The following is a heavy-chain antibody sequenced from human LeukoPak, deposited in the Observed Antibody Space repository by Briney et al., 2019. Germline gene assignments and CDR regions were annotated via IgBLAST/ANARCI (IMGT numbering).Heavy chain of an antibody. CDR1: GFTFSSYS. CDR2: IKEAGTET. D-gene: IGHD3-22*01. J-gene: IGHJ4*02. CDR3: ATDDLKNRGYYNIED. Sequence: PEGSLRLSCGASGFTFSSYSMTWVRQAPGKGLEWVATIKEAGTETFYVDSVKGRFTISRDNAKNSLFLQMNSLRAEDTAVYCCATDDLKNRGYYNIEDWGQGTLVTVSS. V-gene: IGHV3-7*04.